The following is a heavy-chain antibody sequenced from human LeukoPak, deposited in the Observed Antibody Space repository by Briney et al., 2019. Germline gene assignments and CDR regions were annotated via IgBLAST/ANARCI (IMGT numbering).Heavy chain of an antibody. V-gene: IGHV3-20*04. J-gene: IGHJ6*03. D-gene: IGHD6-13*01. CDR2: INWNGGST. CDR1: GFTFDDYG. Sequence: PGGSLRLSCAASGFTFDDYGMSWVRQAPGKGLEWVSGINWNGGSTGYADSVKGRFTISRDNAKNSLYLQMNGLRAEDTVLYYCARGGSSSFSYYYYYYMDVWGKGTTVTVSS. CDR3: ARGGSSSFSYYYYYYMDV.